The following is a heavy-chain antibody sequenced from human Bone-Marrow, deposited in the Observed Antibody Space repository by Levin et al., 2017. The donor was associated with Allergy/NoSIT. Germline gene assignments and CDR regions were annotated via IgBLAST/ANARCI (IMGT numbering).Heavy chain of an antibody. CDR2: IGSGGDT. CDR3: AKDHPGALAAGH. V-gene: IGHV3-23*01. CDR1: GFTFSSYV. D-gene: IGHD7-27*01. Sequence: GESLKISCAASGFTFSSYVMNWVRQAPGKGLEWVSTIGSGGDTYYADSVRGRFTISRDNSKNTLFLQMTSLRSEDTALYYCAKDHPGALAAGHWGQGTLVTVSS. J-gene: IGHJ4*02.